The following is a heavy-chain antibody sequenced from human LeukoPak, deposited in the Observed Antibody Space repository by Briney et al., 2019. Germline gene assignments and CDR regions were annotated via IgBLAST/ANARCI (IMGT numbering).Heavy chain of an antibody. D-gene: IGHD3-10*01. Sequence: GGSLRLSCAASGFTFSSYEMNWVRQAPGKGLEWVSYISSSGSTIYYADSVKGRFTISRDNAKNSLYLQMNSLRAEDTPVYYCARAGMVRGVIIPWFDPWGQGTLVTVSS. V-gene: IGHV3-48*03. CDR3: ARAGMVRGVIIPWFDP. CDR1: GFTFSSYE. CDR2: ISSSGSTI. J-gene: IGHJ5*02.